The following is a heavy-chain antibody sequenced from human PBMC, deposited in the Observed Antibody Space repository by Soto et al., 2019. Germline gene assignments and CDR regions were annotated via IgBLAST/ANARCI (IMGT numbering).Heavy chain of an antibody. CDR2: IKTDGSST. J-gene: IGHJ4*02. CDR1: GFTFSSYW. Sequence: EVQLVESGGALVQPGGSLRLSCAASGFTFSSYWMHWVRQAPGEGLVWVSRIKTDGSSTSYADSVKGRFTISRDNAKNPVYLQKNSLRAEDTAVYYCARVGVGHYEFDYWGQGTLVTVSS. D-gene: IGHD3-16*01. CDR3: ARVGVGHYEFDY. V-gene: IGHV3-74*01.